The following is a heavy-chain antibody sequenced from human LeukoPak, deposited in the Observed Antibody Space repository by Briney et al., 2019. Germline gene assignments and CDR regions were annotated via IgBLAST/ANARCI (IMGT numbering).Heavy chain of an antibody. Sequence: PGGSLRLSCTASGFTFGDYAMSWVRQAPGKGLEWVGFIRSKAYGGTTEYAASVKGRFTISRDDSKSIAYLQMNSLKTEDTAVYYCTRERYDGSNFDYWGQGTLVTVSS. J-gene: IGHJ4*02. V-gene: IGHV3-49*04. CDR2: IRSKAYGGTT. D-gene: IGHD3-3*01. CDR3: TRERYDGSNFDY. CDR1: GFTFGDYA.